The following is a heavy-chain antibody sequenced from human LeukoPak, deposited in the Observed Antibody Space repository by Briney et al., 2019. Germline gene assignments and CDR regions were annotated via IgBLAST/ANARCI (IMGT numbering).Heavy chain of an antibody. V-gene: IGHV4-30-2*01. Sequence: KPSETLSLTCAVSGGSISSGGYSWSWIRQPPGKGLEWIGYIYHSGSTYYNPSLKSRVTISVDRSKNQFSLKLSSVTAADTAVYYCARGDLSGLEDVWGQGTTVTVSS. CDR2: IYHSGST. CDR3: ARGDLSGLEDV. J-gene: IGHJ6*02. D-gene: IGHD3-10*01. CDR1: GGSISSGGYS.